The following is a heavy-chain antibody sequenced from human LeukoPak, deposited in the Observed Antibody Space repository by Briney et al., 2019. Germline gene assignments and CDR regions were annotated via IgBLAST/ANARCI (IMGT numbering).Heavy chain of an antibody. D-gene: IGHD3-3*01. CDR2: VDPEDGET. V-gene: IGHV1-69-2*01. J-gene: IGHJ4*02. CDR1: GYTFTDYY. Sequence: ASVKVSCKVSGYTFTDYYMHWVQQAPGKRLEWMGLVDPEDGETIYAEKFQGRVTITADTSTDTAYMELSSLRSEDTAVYYCATALIMYYDFWSGPFDYWGQGTLVTVSS. CDR3: ATALIMYYDFWSGPFDY.